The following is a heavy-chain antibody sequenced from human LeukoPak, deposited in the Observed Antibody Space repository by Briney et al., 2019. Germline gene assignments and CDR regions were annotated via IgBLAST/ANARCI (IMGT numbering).Heavy chain of an antibody. CDR3: AKSSTYSGSLIDY. CDR2: ISGSGGST. D-gene: IGHD1-26*01. Sequence: GGSLRLSCAASGFTFSSYWMSWVRQAPGKGLEWVSSISGSGGSTYYADSVKGRFTISRDNSKNTLYLQVNSLRAEDTAVYYCAKSSTYSGSLIDYWGQGTLVSVSS. CDR1: GFTFSSYW. V-gene: IGHV3-23*01. J-gene: IGHJ4*02.